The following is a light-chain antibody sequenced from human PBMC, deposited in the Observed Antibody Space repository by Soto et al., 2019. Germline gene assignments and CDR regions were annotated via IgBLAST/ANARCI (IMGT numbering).Light chain of an antibody. CDR2: AAS. CDR3: QQYGSSPLT. J-gene: IGKJ4*01. Sequence: EILLTQSPSTLSLSPGEGVTLSCRASQSVTVNSLAWYQQKPGQAPRLLIYAASTRAAAVPDRFNGSGSGTDFALTISRLEPEDFAVYYCQQYGSSPLTFGGGTKVDI. CDR1: QSVTVNS. V-gene: IGKV3-20*01.